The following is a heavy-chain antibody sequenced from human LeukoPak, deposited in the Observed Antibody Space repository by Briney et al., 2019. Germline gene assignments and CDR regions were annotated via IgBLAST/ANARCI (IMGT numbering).Heavy chain of an antibody. V-gene: IGHV4-31*03. CDR3: ASGLWFGPFDY. Sequence: SETLSLTCTVSGGSISSGVYYWSWIRQHPGKGLEWIGYIYYSGSTYYNPSLKSRVTISVDTSKNQFSLKLSSVTAADTAVYYCASGLWFGPFDYWGQGTLVTVSS. CDR2: IYYSGST. D-gene: IGHD3-10*01. CDR1: GGSISSGVYY. J-gene: IGHJ4*02.